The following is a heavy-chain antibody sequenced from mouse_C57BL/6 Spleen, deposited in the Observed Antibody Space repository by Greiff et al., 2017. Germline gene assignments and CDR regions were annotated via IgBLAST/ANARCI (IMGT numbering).Heavy chain of an antibody. J-gene: IGHJ4*01. Sequence: EVKLMESGPELVKPGASVKISCKASGYSFTGYYMNWVKQSPEKSLEWIGEINPSTGGTTYNQKFKAKATLTVDKSSSTAYMQLKSLTSEDSAVYYCANYDPYYAMDYWGQGTSVTVSS. CDR1: GYSFTGYY. D-gene: IGHD2-4*01. V-gene: IGHV1-42*01. CDR3: ANYDPYYAMDY. CDR2: INPSTGGT.